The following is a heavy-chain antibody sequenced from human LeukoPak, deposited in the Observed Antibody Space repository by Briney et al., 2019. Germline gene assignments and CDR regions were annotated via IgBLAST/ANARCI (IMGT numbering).Heavy chain of an antibody. CDR3: AKDRPGAAAGTILPYWYFDL. CDR1: GFTFSSYA. J-gene: IGHJ2*01. V-gene: IGHV3-23*01. Sequence: PGGSLRLSCAASGFTFSSYAVSWVRPAPGKGLEWVSAISGSGGSTYYADSVKGRFTISRDNSKNTLYLQMNSLRAEDTAVYYCAKDRPGAAAGTILPYWYFDLWGRGTLVTVSS. D-gene: IGHD6-13*01. CDR2: ISGSGGST.